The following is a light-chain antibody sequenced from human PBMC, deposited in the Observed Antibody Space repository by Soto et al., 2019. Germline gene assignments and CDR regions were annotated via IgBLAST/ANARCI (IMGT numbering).Light chain of an antibody. J-gene: IGLJ2*01. CDR2: DGS. V-gene: IGLV2-14*01. CDR3: SSYTSSSTLGHVV. Sequence: QSALTQPASVSGSPGQSITISCTGTSSDVGGYNYVSWYQQHPGKAPKLMIYDGSNRPSVVSNRFSGAKSGTTSSLTISGLQAEDEADYYCSSYTSSSTLGHVVFGGGTKLTVL. CDR1: SSDVGGYNY.